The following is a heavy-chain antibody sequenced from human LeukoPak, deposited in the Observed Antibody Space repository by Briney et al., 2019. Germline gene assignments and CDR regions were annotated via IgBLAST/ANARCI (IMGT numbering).Heavy chain of an antibody. Sequence: TTSETLSLTCTVSGGSISSYYWSWIRQPPGKGLEWIGYIYYSGSTNYNPSLKSRVTISVDTSKNQLSLKLRSVTAADTAVYYCAGYDSGTFDAFDIWGQGTMVTVSS. J-gene: IGHJ3*02. CDR2: IYYSGST. D-gene: IGHD3-22*01. V-gene: IGHV4-59*08. CDR1: GGSISSYY. CDR3: AGYDSGTFDAFDI.